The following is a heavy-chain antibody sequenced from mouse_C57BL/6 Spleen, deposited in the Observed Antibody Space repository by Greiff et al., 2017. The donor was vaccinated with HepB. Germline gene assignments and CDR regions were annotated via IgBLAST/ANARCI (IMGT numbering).Heavy chain of an antibody. CDR3: TTPDSSGGLGY. J-gene: IGHJ2*01. CDR2: IDPENGDT. D-gene: IGHD3-2*02. V-gene: IGHV14-4*01. Sequence: DVHLVESGAELVRPGASVKLSCTASGFNIKDDYMHWVKQRPEQGLEWIGWIDPENGDTEYASKFQGKATITADTSSNTAYLQLSSLTSEDTAVYYCTTPDSSGGLGYWGQGTTLTVSS. CDR1: GFNIKDDY.